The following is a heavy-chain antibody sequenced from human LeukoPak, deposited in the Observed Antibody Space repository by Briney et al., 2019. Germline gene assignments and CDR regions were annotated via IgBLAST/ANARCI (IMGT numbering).Heavy chain of an antibody. CDR2: IYYSGST. D-gene: IGHD3-10*01. V-gene: IGHV4-59*01. Sequence: SETLSLTCTVSGGSISSYYWSWIRQPPGKGLEWIGYIYYSGSTNYNPSLKSRVTISVDTSKNQFSLKLSSVTAADTAVYYCARAVGSGSYYRFSYFDYWGQGTLVTVSS. CDR1: GGSISSYY. J-gene: IGHJ4*02. CDR3: ARAVGSGSYYRFSYFDY.